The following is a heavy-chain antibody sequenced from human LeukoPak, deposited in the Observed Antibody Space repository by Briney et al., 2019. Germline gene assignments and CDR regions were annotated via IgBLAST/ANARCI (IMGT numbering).Heavy chain of an antibody. CDR2: IIPIFGTA. D-gene: IGHD4-17*01. CDR1: GGTFSSYA. Sequence: WASVKVSCKASGGTFSSYAISWVRQAPGQGLEWMGGIIPIFGTANYAQKFQGRVTITADKSTSTAYMELSSLRSEDTAVYYCARVGIAVTTLAYYYYYYMDVWGKGTTVTVSS. V-gene: IGHV1-69*06. CDR3: ARVGIAVTTLAYYYYYYMDV. J-gene: IGHJ6*03.